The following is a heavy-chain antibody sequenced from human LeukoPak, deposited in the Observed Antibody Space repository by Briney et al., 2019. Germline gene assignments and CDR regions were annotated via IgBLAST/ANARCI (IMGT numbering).Heavy chain of an antibody. J-gene: IGHJ6*02. CDR1: GFTFSSYD. CDR2: INSDGSST. Sequence: GGSLRLSCTASGFTFSSYDMHWVRQAPGKGLVWVSRINSDGSSTSYADSVKGRFTISRDNAKNTLYLQMNSLRAEDTAVYYCARGGEKRYYDFWSGYYTDPYYYYYGMDVWGQGTTVTVSS. CDR3: ARGGEKRYYDFWSGYYTDPYYYYYGMDV. V-gene: IGHV3-74*01. D-gene: IGHD3-3*01.